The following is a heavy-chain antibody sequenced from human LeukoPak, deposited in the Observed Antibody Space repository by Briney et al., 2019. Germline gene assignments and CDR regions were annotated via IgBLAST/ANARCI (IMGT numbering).Heavy chain of an antibody. D-gene: IGHD3-10*01. CDR2: IRYDGSNK. V-gene: IGHV3-30*02. CDR3: AKSTDHYGSGSYFDY. CDR1: GFTFSSYG. J-gene: IGHJ4*02. Sequence: PGGSLRLSCAASGFTFSSYGMHWVRQAPGKGLEWVAFIRYDGSNKYYADSVKGRFTISRDNSKNTLYLQMNSLRAEDTAVYYCAKSTDHYGSGSYFDYWGQGTLVTVSS.